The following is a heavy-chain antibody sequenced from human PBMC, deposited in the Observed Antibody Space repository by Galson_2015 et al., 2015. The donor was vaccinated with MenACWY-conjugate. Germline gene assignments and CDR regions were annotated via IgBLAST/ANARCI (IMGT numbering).Heavy chain of an antibody. CDR2: INYSGRT. CDR3: ARRTPELNWFDP. V-gene: IGHV4-39*01. CDR1: GASISSDNYY. Sequence: ATLSLPCTVSGASISSDNYYWTWVRQPPGRGLEWIASINYSGRTFYNPFLMSRVSISVDMSKSQYSLKLTSVTAADTAVYFCARRTPELNWFDPWGQGTLVTVSS. D-gene: IGHD1-26*01. J-gene: IGHJ5*02.